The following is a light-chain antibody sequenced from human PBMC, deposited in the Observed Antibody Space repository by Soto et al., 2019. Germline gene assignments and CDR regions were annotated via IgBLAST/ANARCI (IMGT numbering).Light chain of an antibody. V-gene: IGKV3-20*01. CDR1: QSVTSSF. Sequence: EIVLTQAPGTLSLSPGEIATLSCRASQSVTSSFLAWYQKKPGQTPSLLIYDASSRTTGISDRYSGSGSGTDYTITISRLDPEYVTVYYCQQDGRSPLTFGPGTKVDMK. CDR3: QQDGRSPLT. CDR2: DAS. J-gene: IGKJ3*01.